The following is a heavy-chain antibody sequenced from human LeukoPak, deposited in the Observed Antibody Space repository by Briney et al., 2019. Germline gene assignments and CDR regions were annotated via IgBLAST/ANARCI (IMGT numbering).Heavy chain of an antibody. D-gene: IGHD3-10*01. V-gene: IGHV4-34*01. CDR3: ARGREYYGSGRFYYYGMDV. CDR2: INHSGST. Sequence: SETLSLTCAVHGRSFSGYYWSWIRQPPGKGLEWIGEINHSGSTNYKPSLKRRVTISVDTSKNQFSLKLSSVTAADTAVYYCARGREYYGSGRFYYYGMDVWGQGTTVTVSS. J-gene: IGHJ6*02. CDR1: GRSFSGYY.